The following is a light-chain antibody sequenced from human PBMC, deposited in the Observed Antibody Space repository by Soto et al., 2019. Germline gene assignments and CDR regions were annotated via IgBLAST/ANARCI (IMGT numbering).Light chain of an antibody. Sequence: ELVLTQSPAPLSLSPWARATLSCRASQSVSSYLAWYQQKPGQAPRLLIYDASNRATGIPARFSGSGSGTDFTLPISSLEPEVFAVYYCQKRSNWPTTLGQGTKLEI. CDR3: QKRSNWPTT. CDR1: QSVSSY. V-gene: IGKV3-11*01. J-gene: IGKJ1*01. CDR2: DAS.